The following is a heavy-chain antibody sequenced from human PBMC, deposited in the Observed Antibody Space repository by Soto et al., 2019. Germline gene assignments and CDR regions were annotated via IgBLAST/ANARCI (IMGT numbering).Heavy chain of an antibody. Sequence: EVQLVESGGGLIQPGGSLRLSCAVSGFTVSNNYMSWVRQAPGKGLEGVSVIYSGGYTAYGDSVKGRFTISRDNSKNTLYSKMNGLGAADPAVFYWGTQRGGGGYWGQGTLVTVSS. CDR3: GTQRGGGGY. CDR2: IYSGGYT. CDR1: GFTVSNNY. V-gene: IGHV3-53*01. J-gene: IGHJ4*02. D-gene: IGHD6-25*01.